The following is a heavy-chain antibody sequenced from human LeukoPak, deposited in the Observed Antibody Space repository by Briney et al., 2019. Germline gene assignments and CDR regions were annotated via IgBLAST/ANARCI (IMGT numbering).Heavy chain of an antibody. CDR2: INSDGINT. CDR1: GFTFSNYW. CDR3: ARDWYTAERWTIYYSYYIDV. V-gene: IGHV3-74*01. J-gene: IGHJ6*03. Sequence: GGSLRLSCAASGFTFSNYWMHWVRQAPGKGLVWVSRINSDGINTSYADSVKGRFTISRDNAKNTLNLQMNSLRAEDTAVYCCARDWYTAERWTIYYSYYIDVWGKGTTVTISS. D-gene: IGHD4-23*01.